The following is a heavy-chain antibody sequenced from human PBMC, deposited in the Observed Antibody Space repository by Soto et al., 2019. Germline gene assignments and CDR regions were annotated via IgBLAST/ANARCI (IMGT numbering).Heavy chain of an antibody. CDR2: INSGGTYR. CDR3: ARDLTTYGSPHFDY. J-gene: IGHJ4*02. D-gene: IGHD3-10*01. CDR1: GFMFSSYR. V-gene: IGHV3-21*06. Sequence: GSLRLSCAASGFMFSSYRMNWVRQAPGKGLEWVSSINSGGTYRYYADSVQGRFTISRNNARNSFYLQMNSLGVEDTAVYYCARDLTTYGSPHFDYWGQGTLVTVSS.